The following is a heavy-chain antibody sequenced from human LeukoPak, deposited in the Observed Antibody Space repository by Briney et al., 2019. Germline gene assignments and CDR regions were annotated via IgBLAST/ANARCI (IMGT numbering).Heavy chain of an antibody. CDR2: ISYDGSNK. J-gene: IGHJ4*02. Sequence: GGSLRLSCAASGFTFSSYAMHWVRQAPGKGLEWVAVISYDGSNKYYADSVKGRFTISRDNSKNTLYLQMNSLRAEDTAVYYCARVGQQLWQGDYSDYWGQGTLVTVSS. V-gene: IGHV3-30*14. CDR1: GFTFSSYA. CDR3: ARVGQQLWQGDYSDY. D-gene: IGHD5-18*01.